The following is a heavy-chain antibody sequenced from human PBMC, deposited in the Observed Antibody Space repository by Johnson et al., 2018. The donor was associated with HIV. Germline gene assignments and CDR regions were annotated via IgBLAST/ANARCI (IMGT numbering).Heavy chain of an antibody. Sequence: QVQLVESGGNLVQPGGSLRLSCAASGFTFDDYGMSWVRQAPGKGLEWVAFIRYDGGNKYYADSVKGRFTISRDSSKNTLYLQMNSLRADDTAVYYCARVTHIQLWANDAFDIWGQGTMVTVSS. CDR1: GFTFDDYG. CDR3: ARVTHIQLWANDAFDI. V-gene: IGHV3-30*02. J-gene: IGHJ3*02. D-gene: IGHD5-18*01. CDR2: IRYDGGNK.